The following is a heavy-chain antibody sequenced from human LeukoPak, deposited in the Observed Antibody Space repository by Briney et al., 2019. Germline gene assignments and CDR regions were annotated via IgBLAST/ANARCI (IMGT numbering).Heavy chain of an antibody. CDR3: ARDGDITPTDV. CDR2: IWYDGSNK. CDR1: GFTFSSFG. D-gene: IGHD2-15*01. J-gene: IGHJ6*02. Sequence: GKSLKLSCAASGFTFSSFGMHWVRQAPGKGLEWVAVIWYDGSNKYYADSVRGRFTISRDNSKNTLYLQMNSLRAEDTAVYYCARDGDITPTDVWGQGTTVTVSS. V-gene: IGHV3-33*01.